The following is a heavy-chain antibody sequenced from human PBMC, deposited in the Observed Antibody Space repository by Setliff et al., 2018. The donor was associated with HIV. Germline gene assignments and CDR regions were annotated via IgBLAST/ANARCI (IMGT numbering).Heavy chain of an antibody. CDR3: ARDGRYYDILSGHYSSPDHNMDV. D-gene: IGHD3-9*01. CDR1: GFTFSSYW. CDR2: IKADESEK. J-gene: IGHJ6*03. V-gene: IGHV3-7*01. Sequence: HPGGSLRLSCAASGFTFSSYWMSWVRQAPGKGLEWVANIKADESEKYYVDSVKGRFTISRDNAKNSLYLQMNSLRAEDTAAYYCARDGRYYDILSGHYSSPDHNMDVWGKGTTVTVSS.